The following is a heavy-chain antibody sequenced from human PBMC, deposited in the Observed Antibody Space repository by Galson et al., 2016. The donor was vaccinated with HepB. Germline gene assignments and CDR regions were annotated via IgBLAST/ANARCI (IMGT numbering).Heavy chain of an antibody. J-gene: IGHJ6*02. D-gene: IGHD1-26*01. V-gene: IGHV1-18*01. Sequence: SVKVSCKASGYNFTNYGISWVRQAPGQGLEWMGWISPYNGNTNYAQKFRGRVTMTTDTSTSTAYMEVRSLRSDDTAVYYCARVDYSTRWARIVGAPYYGMDVWGQGTTVTVSS. CDR3: ARVDYSTRWARIVGAPYYGMDV. CDR1: GYNFTNYG. CDR2: ISPYNGNT.